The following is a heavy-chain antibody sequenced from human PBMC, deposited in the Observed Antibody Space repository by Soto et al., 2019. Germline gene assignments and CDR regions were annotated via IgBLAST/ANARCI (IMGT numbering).Heavy chain of an antibody. V-gene: IGHV3-30*18. J-gene: IGHJ2*01. CDR3: AKDGWYGPRGKDWYFDL. Sequence: PGGSLRLSCAASGFTFSSYGMHWVRQAPGKGLEWVAVISYDGSNKYYADSVKGRFTISRDNSKNTLYLQMNSLRAEDTAVYYYAKDGWYGPRGKDWYFDLWGRGTLFPVSS. D-gene: IGHD6-19*01. CDR1: GFTFSSYG. CDR2: ISYDGSNK.